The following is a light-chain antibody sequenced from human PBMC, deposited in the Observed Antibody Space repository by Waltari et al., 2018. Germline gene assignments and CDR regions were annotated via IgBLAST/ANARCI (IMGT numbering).Light chain of an antibody. V-gene: IGLV2-14*01. CDR2: EVS. Sequence: QSALTQPASVSGSPGQSITISCSGTDSDVGAYDFVSWYQQHPGKAPHLIIYEVSHRPAGISNRVAATKAGNTASLTISGLQAEDEADYYCSSYTTSSAPGVFGTGTRVTVL. CDR3: SSYTTSSAPGV. J-gene: IGLJ1*01. CDR1: DSDVGAYDF.